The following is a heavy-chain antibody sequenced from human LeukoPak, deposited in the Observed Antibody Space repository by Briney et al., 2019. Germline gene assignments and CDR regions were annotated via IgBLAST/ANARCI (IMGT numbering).Heavy chain of an antibody. Sequence: AASVKVSCKASGYTFTSYGISWVRQAPGQGLEWMGWISAYNGNTNYAQKLQGRVTMTTDRSTSTAYMELRSLRSDDTAVYYCARVLGYSYGPWPDYYYYYMDVWGKGTTVTVSS. CDR2: ISAYNGNT. D-gene: IGHD5-18*01. J-gene: IGHJ6*03. V-gene: IGHV1-18*01. CDR3: ARVLGYSYGPWPDYYYYYMDV. CDR1: GYTFTSYG.